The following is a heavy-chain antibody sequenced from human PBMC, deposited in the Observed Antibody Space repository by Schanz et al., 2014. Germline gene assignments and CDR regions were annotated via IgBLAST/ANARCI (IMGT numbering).Heavy chain of an antibody. CDR2: IWYDGNNK. D-gene: IGHD3-10*01. CDR1: GFTFSSYG. Sequence: QVQLVESGGGVVQPGRSLRLSCAASGFTFSSYGMHWVRQAPGKGLEWVAVIWYDGNNKYYADSVKGRFTISRDNSKNTLYLQMNSLRAEDTAVYYCAKAKSGAHGAFDIWGQGTMVTVSS. J-gene: IGHJ3*02. CDR3: AKAKSGAHGAFDI. V-gene: IGHV3-33*06.